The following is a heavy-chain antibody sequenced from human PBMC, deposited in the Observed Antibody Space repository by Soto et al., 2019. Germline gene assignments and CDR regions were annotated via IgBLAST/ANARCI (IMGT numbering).Heavy chain of an antibody. V-gene: IGHV1-24*01. Sequence: QVQLVQSGAEVKKPGASVKVSCKVSGYTLTELSMHWVRQAPGKGLEWMGGFDPEDGETIYAQKFQGRVTMTEDTSTDTAYMELSSLRSEDTAVYYCATVRSGRLRFLEWLGRFDPWGQGTLVTVSS. D-gene: IGHD3-3*01. CDR1: GYTLTELS. CDR3: ATVRSGRLRFLEWLGRFDP. CDR2: FDPEDGET. J-gene: IGHJ5*02.